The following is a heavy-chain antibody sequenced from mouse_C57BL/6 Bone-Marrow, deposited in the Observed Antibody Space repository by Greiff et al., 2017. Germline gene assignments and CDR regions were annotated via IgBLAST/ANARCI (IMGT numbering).Heavy chain of an antibody. CDR2: IYPRSGNT. CDR1: GYTFTSYG. D-gene: IGHD1-1*01. CDR3: AREATTVVAGYAMDY. V-gene: IGHV1-81*01. J-gene: IGHJ4*01. Sequence: QVQLQQSGAELARPGASVKLSCKASGYTFTSYGISWVKQRTGQGLEWIGEIYPRSGNTYYNEKFKGKATLTADKSSSTAYMELRSLTTEDSAVYFCAREATTVVAGYAMDYWGQGTSVTVSS.